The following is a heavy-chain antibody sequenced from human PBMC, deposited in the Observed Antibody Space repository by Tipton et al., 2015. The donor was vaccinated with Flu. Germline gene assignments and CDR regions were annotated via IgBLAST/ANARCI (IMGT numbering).Heavy chain of an antibody. CDR1: GGSISSSSYY. V-gene: IGHV4-61*05. CDR2: IYYSGST. D-gene: IGHD1-26*01. J-gene: IGHJ4*02. CDR3: ARGGRATPFDY. Sequence: TLSLTCTVSGGSISSSSYYWGWIRQPPGKGLEWIGYIYYSGSTNYNPSLKSRVTISVDTSKNQFSLKLSSVAAADTAVYYCARGGRATPFDYWGQGTLVTVSS.